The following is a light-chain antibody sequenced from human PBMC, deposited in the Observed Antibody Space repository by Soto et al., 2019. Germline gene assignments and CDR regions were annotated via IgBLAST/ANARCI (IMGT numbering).Light chain of an antibody. CDR2: GNT. Sequence: QSVLPQPPSVSVAPGQRVTISCTGCSSDLGAGFDVHWYQHLPGTAPKLLIYGNTNRPSVVPGRFSGSKSGTSASLVITGLPAEDEADYYCQSYENSRTGFYVFGTGTKLTVL. CDR3: QSYENSRTGFYV. CDR1: SSDLGAGFD. J-gene: IGLJ1*01. V-gene: IGLV1-40*01.